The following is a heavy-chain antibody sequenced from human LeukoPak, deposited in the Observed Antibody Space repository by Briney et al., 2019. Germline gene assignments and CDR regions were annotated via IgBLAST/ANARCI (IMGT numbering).Heavy chain of an antibody. CDR1: GGSNSSYY. Sequence: SETLSLTCTVSGGSNSSYYWSWLRQPAGEGLEWLGRIYTTGSSNYNPSLKSRVTMSVDTSKNQFSLKLSSVTAADTAVYYCARDNPVAGNRGIDYWGQGTLVTVSS. CDR3: ARDNPVAGNRGIDY. J-gene: IGHJ4*02. D-gene: IGHD6-19*01. V-gene: IGHV4-4*07. CDR2: IYTTGSS.